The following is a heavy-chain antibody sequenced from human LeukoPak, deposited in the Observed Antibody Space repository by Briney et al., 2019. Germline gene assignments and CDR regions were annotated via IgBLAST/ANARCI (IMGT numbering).Heavy chain of an antibody. CDR1: GGSVNSYY. CDR2: IYTTGRT. D-gene: IGHD7-27*01. J-gene: IGHJ3*02. CDR3: AKILGSGVWYGFDI. Sequence: SETLSLTCSVSGGSVNSYYWSWIRQPPGKGLEWIGYIYTTGRTNYNPSLKSRVTISVDTSKNQFSLKLSSVTAADTAVYYCAKILGSGVWYGFDIWGQGTMVTVS. V-gene: IGHV4-4*09.